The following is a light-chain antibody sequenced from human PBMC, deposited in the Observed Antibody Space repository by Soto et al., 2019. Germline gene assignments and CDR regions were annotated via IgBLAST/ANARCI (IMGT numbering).Light chain of an antibody. CDR2: GNS. Sequence: QSVLRHPPSVSGAPGHRVTISCTGSSSNIGAGYDVHWYQQLPGTAPKLLIYGNSNRPSGVPDRFSGSKSGTSASLAITGLQAEDEADYYCQSYDSSLSGPYVFGTGTKVTAL. J-gene: IGLJ1*01. V-gene: IGLV1-40*01. CDR1: SSNIGAGYD. CDR3: QSYDSSLSGPYV.